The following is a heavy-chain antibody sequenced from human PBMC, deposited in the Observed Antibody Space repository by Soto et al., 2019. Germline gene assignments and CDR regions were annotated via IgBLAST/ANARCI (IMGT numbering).Heavy chain of an antibody. CDR2: FDWNSGNI. J-gene: IGHJ4*02. V-gene: IGHV3-9*01. Sequence: EVQLVESGGGLVQPGGSLRLSCAASGFTFDDYAMHWVRQAPGKGLEWVSGFDWNSGNIAYAESVKGRFTISRDNAKNDRYLQMNSLRSEDSALYYCAKEKRASEGTLGFDYWGQGTLVTVSS. CDR1: GFTFDDYA. D-gene: IGHD1-1*01. CDR3: AKEKRASEGTLGFDY.